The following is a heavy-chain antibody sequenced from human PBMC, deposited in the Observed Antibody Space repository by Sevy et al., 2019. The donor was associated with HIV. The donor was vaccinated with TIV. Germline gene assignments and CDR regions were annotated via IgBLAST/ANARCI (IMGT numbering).Heavy chain of an antibody. J-gene: IGHJ4*02. Sequence: LSLTCTVSGGSFSSGDSYWSWIRQHPGKGLEWIGYIYPSGNTYYKSSLKSRATISGDTSKNQFSLELSSVTAADTAVYYCARVGYDSSGYYPSTFDYWGQGSLVTVSS. CDR3: ARVGYDSSGYYPSTFDY. CDR2: IYPSGNT. D-gene: IGHD3-22*01. CDR1: GGSFSSGDSY. V-gene: IGHV4-31*03.